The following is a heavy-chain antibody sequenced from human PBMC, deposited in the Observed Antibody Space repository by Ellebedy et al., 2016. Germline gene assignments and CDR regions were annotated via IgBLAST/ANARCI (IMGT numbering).Heavy chain of an antibody. D-gene: IGHD5-12*01. CDR1: GFTFSSYS. V-gene: IGHV3-21*01. Sequence: GESLKISXAASGFTFSSYSMNWVRQAPGKGLEWVSSISSSSSYIYYADSVKGRFTISRDNAKNSLYLQMNSLRAEDTAVYYCARERGSGYEGFDYWGQGTLVTVSS. CDR3: ARERGSGYEGFDY. J-gene: IGHJ4*02. CDR2: ISSSSSYI.